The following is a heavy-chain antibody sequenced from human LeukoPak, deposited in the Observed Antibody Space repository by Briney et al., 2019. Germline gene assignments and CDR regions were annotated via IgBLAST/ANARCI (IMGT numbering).Heavy chain of an antibody. D-gene: IGHD3-10*01. J-gene: IGHJ3*02. CDR1: GFTFSSYE. V-gene: IGHV3-48*03. Sequence: PGGSLTLSCAASGFTFSSYEMNWVRQAPGKGLEWVSYIHSSGSTKYYPDSVKGGFIISRENDKHSLYMQMNSLSADAAAVYYSAHVEARAGSFFVIWGQGTMVTVSS. CDR3: AHVEARAGSFFVI. CDR2: IHSSGSTK.